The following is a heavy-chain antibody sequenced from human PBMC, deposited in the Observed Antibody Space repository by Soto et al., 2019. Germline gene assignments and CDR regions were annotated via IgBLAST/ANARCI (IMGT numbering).Heavy chain of an antibody. CDR2: ISGSGGNA. D-gene: IGHD1-26*01. Sequence: EVQLLESGGGLVQPGGSLRLSCAASGFTFSSYAMSWVRQAPGKGLEGVSSISGSGGNAYYGGSVKGRFSISRDNSKNPLRLQMNSLRADDTAVYYCAKDGASGSYPPYYYFGMDVWGQGTTVTVSS. J-gene: IGHJ6*02. CDR3: AKDGASGSYPPYYYFGMDV. V-gene: IGHV3-23*01. CDR1: GFTFSSYA.